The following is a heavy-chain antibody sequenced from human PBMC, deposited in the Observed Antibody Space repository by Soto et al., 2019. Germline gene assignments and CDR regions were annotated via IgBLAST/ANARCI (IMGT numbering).Heavy chain of an antibody. V-gene: IGHV3-7*01. Sequence: EVQLVESGGGLAQPGGSLRLSCAVSGFTFSTYWMNWVRQAPGKGPEWVANIKQDGSETYYVDSVKGRFAISRDNARSSLYLQMNSLRAEDTAVYYCVRDWGDCRGGTCYSVLDYWGQGTLVTVSS. CDR1: GFTFSTYW. CDR3: VRDWGDCRGGTCYSVLDY. CDR2: IKQDGSET. D-gene: IGHD2-15*01. J-gene: IGHJ4*02.